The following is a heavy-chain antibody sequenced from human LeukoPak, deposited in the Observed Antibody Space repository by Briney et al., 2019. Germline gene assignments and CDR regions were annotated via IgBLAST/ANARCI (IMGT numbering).Heavy chain of an antibody. D-gene: IGHD3-3*01. J-gene: IGHJ4*02. V-gene: IGHV4-61*02. CDR2: IYTSGST. CDR1: GGSISSGSYY. CDR3: VRSDDFWSGYYGY. Sequence: SQTLSLTCTVSGGSISSGSYYWSWIRQPAGKGLEWIGRIYTSGSTNYNPSLKSRVTISVDTSKNQFSLKLSSVTAADTAVYYCVRSDDFWSGYYGYWGQGTLVTVSS.